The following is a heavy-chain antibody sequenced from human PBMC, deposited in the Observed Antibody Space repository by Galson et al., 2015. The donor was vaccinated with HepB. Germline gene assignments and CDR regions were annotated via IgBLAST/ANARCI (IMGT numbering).Heavy chain of an antibody. V-gene: IGHV3-53*01. CDR2: IHNGDST. CDR1: GFTVSSNY. J-gene: IGHJ4*02. Sequence: SLRLSCAASGFTVSSNYMSWVRQAPGKGLEWISAIHNGDSTYYADSVKGRFTISRDNSKNTLNLQTNSLRAEDTAVYYCASKIDYWGQGTLVTVSS. CDR3: ASKIDY.